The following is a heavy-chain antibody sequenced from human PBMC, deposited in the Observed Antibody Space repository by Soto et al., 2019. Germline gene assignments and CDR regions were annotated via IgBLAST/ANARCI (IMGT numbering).Heavy chain of an antibody. CDR1: GFTFSSYG. D-gene: IGHD6-6*01. V-gene: IGHV3-33*01. CDR2: IWYDGSNK. J-gene: IGHJ6*02. CDR3: ASQQLVREGYYYYGMDV. Sequence: GGSLRLSCAASGFTFSSYGMHWVRQAPGKGLEWVAVIWYDGSNKYYADSVKGRFTISRDNSKNTLYLQMNSLRAEDTAVYYCASQQLVREGYYYYGMDVWGQGTTVTVSS.